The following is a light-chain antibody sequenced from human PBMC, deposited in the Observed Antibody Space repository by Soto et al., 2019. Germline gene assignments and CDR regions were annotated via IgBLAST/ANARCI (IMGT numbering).Light chain of an antibody. CDR1: QSLSSW. V-gene: IGKV1-5*01. CDR2: DAS. Sequence: DIQMTQSPSTLSASVGDRVTITCRASQSLSSWLAWYQQKPGKAPKLLIDDASSLESGVPSRFSGSGSGTEFTLTISSLQPDDFATYYCQQYNSYSQTFGQGTKVAIK. J-gene: IGKJ1*01. CDR3: QQYNSYSQT.